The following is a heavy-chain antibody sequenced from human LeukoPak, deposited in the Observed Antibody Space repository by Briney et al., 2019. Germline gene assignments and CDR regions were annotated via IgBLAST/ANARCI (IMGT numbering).Heavy chain of an antibody. Sequence: GGSLRLSCAASGFTFSSYSMNWVRQAPGKGLEWVAVISYDGSNKYYADSVKGRFTISRDNSKNTLYLQMNSLRAEDTAVYYCARVTSSWEYYFDYWGQGTLVTVSS. CDR2: ISYDGSNK. CDR3: ARVTSSWEYYFDY. D-gene: IGHD2-2*01. CDR1: GFTFSSYS. J-gene: IGHJ4*02. V-gene: IGHV3-30*03.